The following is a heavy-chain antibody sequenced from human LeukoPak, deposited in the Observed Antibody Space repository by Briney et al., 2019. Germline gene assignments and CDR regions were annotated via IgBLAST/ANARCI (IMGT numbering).Heavy chain of an antibody. CDR2: IYDSGST. CDR3: ARDQYDTWSRRGNFDS. CDR1: GGSIRSSYYY. D-gene: IGHD3-3*01. V-gene: IGHV4-39*02. Sequence: SETLSLTCTVSGGSIRSSYYYWGWIRQPPGKGLEWIGSIYDSGSTYYNPSLKSRVTISVDTSKNQFSLKLNSVIAADTAVYYCARDQYDTWSRRGNFDSWGQGTLVIVSS. J-gene: IGHJ4*02.